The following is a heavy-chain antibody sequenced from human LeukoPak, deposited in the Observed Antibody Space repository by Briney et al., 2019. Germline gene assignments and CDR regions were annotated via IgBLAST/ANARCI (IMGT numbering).Heavy chain of an antibody. V-gene: IGHV3-30-3*01. Sequence: GGSLRLSCAASGFTFSSYAMHWVRQAPGKGLEWVAVISYDGSNKYYADSVKGRFTISRDNSKNTLYLQMNSLRAEDTAVYYCAREAFLYQTATDYWGQGTLVTVSS. CDR3: AREAFLYQTATDY. CDR2: ISYDGSNK. CDR1: GFTFSSYA. D-gene: IGHD5-18*01. J-gene: IGHJ4*02.